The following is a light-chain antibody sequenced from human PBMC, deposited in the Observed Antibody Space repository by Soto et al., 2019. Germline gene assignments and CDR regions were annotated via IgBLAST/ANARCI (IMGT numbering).Light chain of an antibody. V-gene: IGKV4-1*01. J-gene: IGKJ1*01. CDR3: QQFYATPHT. CDR2: WAS. Sequence: DIVMTQSPDSLAVSLGERATINCKSSQRVFSTSSSKNYLAWYHQKPGQPPRLPLYWASTLEPVVPDRFSGRGSGTDFTLNFSSLQAEDAAVYYCQQFYATPHTFGQGTKVEIK. CDR1: QRVFSTSSSKNY.